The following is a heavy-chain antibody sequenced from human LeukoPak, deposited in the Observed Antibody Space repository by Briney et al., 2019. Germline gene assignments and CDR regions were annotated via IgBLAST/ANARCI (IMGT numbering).Heavy chain of an antibody. CDR1: GGSISSGGY. Sequence: PSGTLSLTCAVSGGSISSGGYWSWLRQPPGKGLEWIGQIYYIGSTNYNPSLESRVIMSLDKSTNQLSLRFNSVTAADTAVYYCARAQANYDFWSGYQYYFDYWGQGTLVTVSS. D-gene: IGHD3-3*01. J-gene: IGHJ4*02. V-gene: IGHV4-4*02. CDR3: ARAQANYDFWSGYQYYFDY. CDR2: IYYIGST.